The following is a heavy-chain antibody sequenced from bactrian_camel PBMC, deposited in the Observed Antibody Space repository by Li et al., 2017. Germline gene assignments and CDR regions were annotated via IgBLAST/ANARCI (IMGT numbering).Heavy chain of an antibody. CDR3: AADTARRCDSWHCGESWKFCY. CDR2: IYPAGTST. D-gene: IGHD1*01. CDR1: TSTFSNYY. V-gene: IGHV3S40*01. Sequence: VQLVESGGGLVQPGGSLRLSCAASTSTFSNYYMSWVRQAPGKEREGVAAIYPAGTSTYYVDSVKGRFTISQDNTKRVVYLQMNGLKPEDTGMYYCAADTARRCDSWHCGESWKFCYWGQGTQVTVS. J-gene: IGHJ4*01.